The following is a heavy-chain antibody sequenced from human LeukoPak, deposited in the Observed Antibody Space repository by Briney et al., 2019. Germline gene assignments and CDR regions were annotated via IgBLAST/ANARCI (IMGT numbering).Heavy chain of an antibody. CDR1: GFTFSSYS. V-gene: IGHV3-21*04. J-gene: IGHJ4*02. D-gene: IGHD3-9*01. CDR3: AKGSHFDWLFRLNY. Sequence: GGSLRLSCAASGFTFSSYSMNWVRQAPGKGLEWVSSISSSSSYIYYADSVKGRFTISRDNAKNSLYLQMNSLRAEDTAVYYCAKGSHFDWLFRLNYWGQGTLVTVSS. CDR2: ISSSSSYI.